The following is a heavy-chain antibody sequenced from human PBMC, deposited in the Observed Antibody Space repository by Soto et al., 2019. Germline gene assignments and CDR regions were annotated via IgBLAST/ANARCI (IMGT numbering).Heavy chain of an antibody. CDR2: FDPEDGET. J-gene: IGHJ6*02. CDR1: GYTLTELS. D-gene: IGHD4-4*01. CDR3: ATSPDYSNYVDYYGMDV. Sequence: ASVKVSCKVSGYTLTELSMHWVRQAPGKGLEWMGGFDPEDGETIYAQKFQGRVTMTEDTSTDTAYMELSSLRSEDTAVYYCATSPDYSNYVDYYGMDVWGQGTTVNVS. V-gene: IGHV1-24*01.